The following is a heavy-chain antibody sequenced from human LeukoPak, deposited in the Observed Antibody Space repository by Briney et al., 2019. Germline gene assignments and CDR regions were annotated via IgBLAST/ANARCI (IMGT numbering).Heavy chain of an antibody. CDR3: ARETSEGALDI. Sequence: GESLKISCKASGYRFTGYWIGWVRQMPGKGLEWMGIIYPGDSNTRYSPSFQGQVTISADKSISTAYLQWSSLKASETAMFYCARETSEGALDIWGQGTMVTVSS. J-gene: IGHJ3*02. V-gene: IGHV5-51*01. CDR1: GYRFTGYW. CDR2: IYPGDSNT.